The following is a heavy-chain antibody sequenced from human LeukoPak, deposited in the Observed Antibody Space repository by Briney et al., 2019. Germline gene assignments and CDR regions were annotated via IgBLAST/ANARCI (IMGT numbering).Heavy chain of an antibody. D-gene: IGHD6-13*01. CDR1: GGSISSHY. V-gene: IGHV4-59*11. CDR2: IYYSGST. J-gene: IGHJ6*03. CDR3: ARSGYSSSWYSDYYMDV. Sequence: KPSETLSLTCTVSGGSISSHYWSWIRHPPGKGLEWIGYIYYSGSTNYNPSLKSRVTISVDTSKNQFSLKLSSVTAADTAVYYCARSGYSSSWYSDYYMDVWGKGTTVTVSS.